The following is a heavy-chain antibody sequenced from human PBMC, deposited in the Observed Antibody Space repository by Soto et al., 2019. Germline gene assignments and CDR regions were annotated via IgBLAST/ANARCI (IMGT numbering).Heavy chain of an antibody. J-gene: IGHJ4*02. CDR2: LYSGGAT. CDR1: GFIVSGNY. Sequence: PGGSLRLSCAASGFIVSGNYMTWVRQAPGKGLEWVSLLYSGGATHYAASVKGRFTISSHSSQNTLFLQMNSLRTEDTATYYCVRGRYGSEIHWGQGTKVTVSS. V-gene: IGHV3-53*04. CDR3: VRGRYGSEIH. D-gene: IGHD3-10*01.